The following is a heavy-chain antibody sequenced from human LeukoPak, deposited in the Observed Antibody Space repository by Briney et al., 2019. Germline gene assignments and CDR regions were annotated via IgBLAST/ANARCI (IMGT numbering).Heavy chain of an antibody. J-gene: IGHJ3*02. V-gene: IGHV4-38-2*02. CDR3: ARGLAVTNPGAFDI. Sequence: SETLSLTCTVSGYSISSGYYWGWIRQPPGKGLEWIGNIYHSGSTYYNPSLKSRVTISVDTSKNQFSLKLSSVTAADTAVYYCARGLAVTNPGAFDIWGQGTMVTVSS. D-gene: IGHD4-17*01. CDR2: IYHSGST. CDR1: GYSISSGYY.